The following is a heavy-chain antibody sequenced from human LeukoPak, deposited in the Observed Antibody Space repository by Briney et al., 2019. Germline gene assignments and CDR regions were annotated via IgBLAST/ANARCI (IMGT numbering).Heavy chain of an antibody. CDR2: IKSDGST. Sequence: GGSLRLSCAASGFTLSSYWMHWVRQATGKGLVWVSRIKSDGSTNYADSVKGRFTISRDNAKNTVSLQMNSLRAEDTGVYYCARAPSEIGGYYPEYFRHWGQGTLVTVSS. CDR3: ARAPSEIGGYYPEYFRH. CDR1: GFTLSSYW. J-gene: IGHJ1*01. D-gene: IGHD3-22*01. V-gene: IGHV3-74*01.